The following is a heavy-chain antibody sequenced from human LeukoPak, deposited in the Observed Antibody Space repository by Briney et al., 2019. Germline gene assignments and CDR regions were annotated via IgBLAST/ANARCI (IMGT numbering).Heavy chain of an antibody. CDR2: INHSGST. J-gene: IGHJ4*02. CDR1: GGSFSGYY. D-gene: IGHD5-18*01. V-gene: IGHV4-34*01. CDR3: ARDARSFMDTAMAYYFDY. Sequence: SETLSLTCAVYGGSFSGYYWSWIRQPPGKGLEWIGEINHSGSTNYNPSLKSRVTISVDTSKNQFSLKLSSVTAADTAVYYCARDARSFMDTAMAYYFDYWGQGTLVTVSS.